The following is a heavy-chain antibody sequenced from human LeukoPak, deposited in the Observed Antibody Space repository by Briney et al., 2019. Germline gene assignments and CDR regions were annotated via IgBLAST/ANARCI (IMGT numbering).Heavy chain of an antibody. CDR1: GDSLSSKSAA. D-gene: IGHD1-1*01. CDR3: ARDGRIPFDY. CDR2: TYYRSKWHN. Sequence: SQTLSLTCVISGDSLSSKSAAWNWIRQSPSRGLEWLGRTYYRSKWHNDYTLSVKSRITINPDTSKNQFSLQLNSVTPEDMAVYYCARDGRIPFDYWGQGTLVTVSS. V-gene: IGHV6-1*01. J-gene: IGHJ4*02.